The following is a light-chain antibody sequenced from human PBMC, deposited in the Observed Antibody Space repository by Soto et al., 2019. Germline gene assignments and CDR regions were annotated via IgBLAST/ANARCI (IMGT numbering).Light chain of an antibody. V-gene: IGKV1D-17*01. CDR2: AAS. CDR3: LQHNSYPWT. Sequence: IQMTQSPSSLSASVGDRITITCRRSQYIGGRLAWFQQKPGKAPQYLIQAASILQSGVPSRFSGSGSGTEFTLTISSLQPEDFATYYCLQHNSYPWTFGQGTKVDI. J-gene: IGKJ1*01. CDR1: QYIGGR.